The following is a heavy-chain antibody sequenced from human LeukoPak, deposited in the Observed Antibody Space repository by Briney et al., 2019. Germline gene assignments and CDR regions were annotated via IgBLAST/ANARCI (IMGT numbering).Heavy chain of an antibody. D-gene: IGHD2-2*02. J-gene: IGHJ4*02. Sequence: ASVKVSCKASGYTFTSYDINWVRQTTGQGLEWMGWMNPNSGNTGYAQKFQGRVTMTRNTSISTAYMELSSLRSEDTAVYYCARGPPGRGAYHFDYWGQGTLVTVSS. V-gene: IGHV1-8*01. CDR3: ARGPPGRGAYHFDY. CDR1: GYTFTSYD. CDR2: MNPNSGNT.